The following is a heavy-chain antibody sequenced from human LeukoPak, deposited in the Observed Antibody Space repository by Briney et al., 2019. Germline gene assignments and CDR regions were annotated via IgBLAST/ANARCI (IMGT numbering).Heavy chain of an antibody. CDR2: IKHDGSEK. J-gene: IGHJ4*02. CDR3: ARDLNRGYSYGRFDY. Sequence: GGSLRLSCAASGFPFARYWMSWVRLAPGKGLEWVANIKHDGSEKTFVDSVKGRFTISRDNAKNSLYLQMNSLRAEDTAVYYCARDLNRGYSYGRFDYWGQGTLVTVSS. D-gene: IGHD5-18*01. V-gene: IGHV3-7*01. CDR1: GFPFARYW.